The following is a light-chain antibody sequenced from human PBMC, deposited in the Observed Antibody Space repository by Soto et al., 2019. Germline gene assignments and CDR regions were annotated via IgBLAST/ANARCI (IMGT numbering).Light chain of an antibody. CDR2: GAS. J-gene: IGKJ2*01. Sequence: EIVMTQSPATLSVSPGERATLSCRASQSVSSNLAWYQQKPGQAPRLLIYGASTRATGIPARFSGSGSGTEFTLIISSLQSEDFAVYYCQQYNNWPPYTFGQGTKVDIK. V-gene: IGKV3-15*01. CDR3: QQYNNWPPYT. CDR1: QSVSSN.